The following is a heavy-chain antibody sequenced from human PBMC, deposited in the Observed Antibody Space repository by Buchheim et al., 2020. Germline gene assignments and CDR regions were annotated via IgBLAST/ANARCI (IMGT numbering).Heavy chain of an antibody. CDR2: MNPNSGNT. CDR3: ARGRFLEWLLSVGDRYYYGMDV. D-gene: IGHD3-3*01. CDR1: GYTFTSYD. J-gene: IGHJ6*02. Sequence: QVQLVQSGAEVKKPGASVKVSCKASGYTFTSYDINWVRQATGQGLEWMGWMNPNSGNTGYAQKFQGRVTMTRNTSISTAYMELSSLRSEDTAVYYCARGRFLEWLLSVGDRYYYGMDVWGQGTT. V-gene: IGHV1-8*01.